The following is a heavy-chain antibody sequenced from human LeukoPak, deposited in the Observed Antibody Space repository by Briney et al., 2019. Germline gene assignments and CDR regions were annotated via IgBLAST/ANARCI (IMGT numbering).Heavy chain of an antibody. V-gene: IGHV4-39*01. CDR2: IYYSGNT. Sequence: SETLSLTCTVSGDSISSSSYYWGWIRQPPGKGLEWIANIYYSGNTYYNPSLESRVTISVDTSKNQFSLNVSSVTAADTAVYYCARHRYSGSYYWFDPWGQGTLVTVSS. J-gene: IGHJ5*02. CDR1: GDSISSSSYY. CDR3: ARHRYSGSYYWFDP. D-gene: IGHD1-26*01.